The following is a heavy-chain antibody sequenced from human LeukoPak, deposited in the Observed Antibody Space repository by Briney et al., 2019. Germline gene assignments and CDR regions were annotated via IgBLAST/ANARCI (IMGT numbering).Heavy chain of an antibody. V-gene: IGHV4-59*11. D-gene: IGHD3-3*01. CDR1: VVSIGSHY. CDR3: ARERYGVSVFGVPQYYLDS. Sequence: SETLSLTCTVSVVSIGSHYWSWVRQSPGRGLEWIGYIYYSGATNYNPSLKSRVIISLDTSKNQFSLKMNSLTAADTAVYYCARERYGVSVFGVPQYYLDSCGEETLVTVS. CDR2: IYYSGAT. J-gene: IGHJ4*02.